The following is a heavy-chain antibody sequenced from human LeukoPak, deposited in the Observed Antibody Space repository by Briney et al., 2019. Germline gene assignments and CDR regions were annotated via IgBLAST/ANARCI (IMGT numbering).Heavy chain of an antibody. Sequence: PSETLSLTCTVSGGSISSFYWSWIRQPPGKGLEWIASMYYSGSINYNPSLESRVTISVDTSKNQFSLKLSSVTAADTAVYYCAREWAAAGTNWFDPWGQGTLVTVSS. J-gene: IGHJ5*02. D-gene: IGHD6-13*01. V-gene: IGHV4-59*01. CDR1: GGSISSFY. CDR2: MYYSGSI. CDR3: AREWAAAGTNWFDP.